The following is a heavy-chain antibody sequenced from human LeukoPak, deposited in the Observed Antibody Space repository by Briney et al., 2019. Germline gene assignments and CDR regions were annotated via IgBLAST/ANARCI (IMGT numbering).Heavy chain of an antibody. CDR2: IDGSGGST. CDR3: AKDRRLPWDYFDS. D-gene: IGHD5-12*01. Sequence: GGSLRLSCAASGFTFSSYAMSWFRQAPGRGLEWVSAIDGSGGSTYYADSVKGRFTISRDNSKNTLYLQMNSLRAEDTAIYYCAKDRRLPWDYFDSWGQGTLVTVSS. V-gene: IGHV3-23*01. J-gene: IGHJ4*02. CDR1: GFTFSSYA.